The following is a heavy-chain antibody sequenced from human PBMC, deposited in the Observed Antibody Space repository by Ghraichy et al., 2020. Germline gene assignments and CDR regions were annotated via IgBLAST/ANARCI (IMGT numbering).Heavy chain of an antibody. CDR3: ARGPLVANWFDP. V-gene: IGHV4-59*01. CDR1: GGSISSYY. Sequence: SETLSLTCTVSGGSISSYYWSWIRQPPGKGLEWIGYIYYSGSTNYNPSLKSRVTISVDTSKNQFSLKLSSVTAADTAVYYCARGPLVANWFDPWGQGTLVTVSS. D-gene: IGHD2-8*02. J-gene: IGHJ5*02. CDR2: IYYSGST.